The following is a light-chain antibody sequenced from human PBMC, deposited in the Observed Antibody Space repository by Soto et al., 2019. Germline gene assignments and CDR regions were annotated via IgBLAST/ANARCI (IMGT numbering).Light chain of an antibody. CDR1: QSVSSY. CDR3: QQYCSSPWT. CDR2: DAS. Sequence: EIMLILSPATLSLSHGEIANLSFRASQSVSSYLAWYQQKPGQAPRRLSYDASNRATGIPARFSGSGSGTDFTLTISRLEPEDCAGYYCQQYCSSPWTFGQGTKVDI. J-gene: IGKJ1*01. V-gene: IGKV3-11*01.